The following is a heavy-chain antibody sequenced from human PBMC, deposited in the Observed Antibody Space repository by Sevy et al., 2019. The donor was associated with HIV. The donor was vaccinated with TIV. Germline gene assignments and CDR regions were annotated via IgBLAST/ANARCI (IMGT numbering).Heavy chain of an antibody. V-gene: IGHV4-4*07. CDR3: ARGAQGTGYYYYMDV. J-gene: IGHJ6*03. Sequence: SETLSLTCTVSGGSISTYYWNWIRQPAGKGLEWIGRIFSSGSTNYNPSLKSRVTMSVDTSKNKFSLKMRAVTAADTAAYYCARGAQGTGYYYYMDVWGKGTTVTVSS. CDR1: GGSISTYY. CDR2: IFSSGST.